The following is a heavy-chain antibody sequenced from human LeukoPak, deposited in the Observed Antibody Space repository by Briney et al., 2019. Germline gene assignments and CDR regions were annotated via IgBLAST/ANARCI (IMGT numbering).Heavy chain of an antibody. CDR3: ARDSDSRGYSTRPYFDY. CDR1: GYSFTSSY. Sequence: GASVKVSCKASGYSFTSSYIHWARQAPGQGLEGLGIISPSAGSTSYAQKFQGRVTMTRDTSTTTVYMELNSLRSEDTAVYYCARDSDSRGYSTRPYFDYWGQGTLVTVSS. D-gene: IGHD3-22*01. CDR2: ISPSAGST. J-gene: IGHJ4*02. V-gene: IGHV1-46*01.